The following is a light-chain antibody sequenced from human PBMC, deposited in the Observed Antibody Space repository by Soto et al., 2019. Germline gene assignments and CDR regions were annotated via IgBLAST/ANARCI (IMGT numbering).Light chain of an antibody. CDR2: AAS. CDR1: QGISSY. Sequence: DIQLTQSPSFLSASVGDRVTITCRASQGISSYLAWYQQKPGKAPKLLIYAASTLQSGVPSRFSGSGSWTEFTLTISSLPPEDFATYYCQQLNSYPLTFGPGTKVDIK. CDR3: QQLNSYPLT. J-gene: IGKJ3*01. V-gene: IGKV1-9*01.